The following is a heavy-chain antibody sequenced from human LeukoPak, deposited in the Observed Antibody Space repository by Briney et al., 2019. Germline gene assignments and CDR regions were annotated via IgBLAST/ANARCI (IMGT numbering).Heavy chain of an antibody. D-gene: IGHD5-12*01. CDR1: GFSFRRHP. CDR2: IRFDGSET. CDR3: ASRPSGSDWGPFDF. Sequence: GGSLRLSCAAAGFSFRRHPMFWVRQAPAKSLEGLAYIRFDGSETDYADSVKGRFTISRDNSKDTLYLQMNSLRAEDAARYYCASRPSGSDWGPFDFWGQGTLVSVSS. J-gene: IGHJ4*02. V-gene: IGHV3-30*02.